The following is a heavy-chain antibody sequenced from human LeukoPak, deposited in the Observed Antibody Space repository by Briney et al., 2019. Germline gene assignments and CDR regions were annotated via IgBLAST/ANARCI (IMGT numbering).Heavy chain of an antibody. CDR3: ARLTPSCSSTSCYIDS. D-gene: IGHD2-2*01. V-gene: IGHV4-39*01. CDR1: GGSISSNSYY. J-gene: IGHJ4*02. Sequence: PSETLSLTCTVSGGSISSNSYYCGWIRQPPGKGLEWIGTIYYSGSTYYNPSLKSRVTMSVDTSKNQFSLKLSSATAADTAVYYCARLTPSCSSTSCYIDSWGQGTLVTVSS. CDR2: IYYSGST.